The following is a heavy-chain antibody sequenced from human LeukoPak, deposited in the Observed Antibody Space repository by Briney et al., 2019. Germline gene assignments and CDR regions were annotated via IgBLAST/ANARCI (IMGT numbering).Heavy chain of an antibody. J-gene: IGHJ4*02. V-gene: IGHV4-39*01. CDR3: ARQDLAVSGIDY. Sequence: PSETLSLTCTVSGGSISSGSHYWGWIRQPPGKGLEWIRSIYYSGTTYYSPSVKSRVTISLDKSKDQFSLKLNFVTAADTAVYYCARQDLAVSGIDYWGQGTLVTVSS. CDR2: IYYSGTT. CDR1: GGSISSGSHY. D-gene: IGHD6-19*01.